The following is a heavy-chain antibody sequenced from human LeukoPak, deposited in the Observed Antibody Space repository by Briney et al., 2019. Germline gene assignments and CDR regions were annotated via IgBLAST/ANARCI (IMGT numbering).Heavy chain of an antibody. CDR1: GFTFSSYS. D-gene: IGHD2-15*01. Sequence: PGGSLRLSCAASGFTFSSYSMNWVRQAPGKGLEWVSSISSSSSYIYYADSVKGRFTISRDNAKNSLYLQMNSLRAEDTAVYYCARDQDGYCSGGSCYGFYYWGQGTLVTVSS. J-gene: IGHJ4*02. CDR2: ISSSSSYI. CDR3: ARDQDGYCSGGSCYGFYY. V-gene: IGHV3-21*01.